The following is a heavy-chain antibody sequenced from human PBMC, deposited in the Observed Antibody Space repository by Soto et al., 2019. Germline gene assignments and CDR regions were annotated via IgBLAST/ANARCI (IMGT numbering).Heavy chain of an antibody. D-gene: IGHD4-17*01. V-gene: IGHV3-11*01. Sequence: VGSLRLSCAASGFTFSDYYMSWIRQAPGKGLEWVSYISSSGSTIYYADSVKGRFTISRDNAKNSLYLQMNSLRAEDTAVYYCARANDYVFWSDYWGQGTLVTVSS. CDR2: ISSSGSTI. CDR1: GFTFSDYY. CDR3: ARANDYVFWSDY. J-gene: IGHJ4*02.